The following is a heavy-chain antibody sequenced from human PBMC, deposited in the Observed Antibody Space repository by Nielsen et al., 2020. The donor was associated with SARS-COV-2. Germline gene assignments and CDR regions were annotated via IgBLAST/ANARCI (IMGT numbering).Heavy chain of an antibody. CDR1: GGSISDHY. CDR3: ARVKDDYDTSGPLLGYMDV. Sequence: SETLSLTCTVSGGSISDHYWSWIRQLPGKVLEWIGNIYYSGSTSYNPSLKSRVTFTVDTSKNQFSLKLSSVTAADTAVYYCARVKDDYDTSGPLLGYMDVWGKGTTVTVS. V-gene: IGHV4-59*11. J-gene: IGHJ6*03. D-gene: IGHD3-22*01. CDR2: IYYSGST.